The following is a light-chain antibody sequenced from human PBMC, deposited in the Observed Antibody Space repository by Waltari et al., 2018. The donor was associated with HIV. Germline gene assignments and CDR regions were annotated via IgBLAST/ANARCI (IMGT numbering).Light chain of an antibody. CDR1: QSISSY. CDR3: QQSNSSPFT. Sequence: STQTTWVGDRVTITCRASQSISSYLNWYQQKPGKAPKLLIYAASSLQSGVPSRFSGSGFGTDFTLTISSLQPEDFATYYCQQSNSSPFTFGPGTKVDIK. CDR2: AAS. V-gene: IGKV1-39*01. J-gene: IGKJ3*01.